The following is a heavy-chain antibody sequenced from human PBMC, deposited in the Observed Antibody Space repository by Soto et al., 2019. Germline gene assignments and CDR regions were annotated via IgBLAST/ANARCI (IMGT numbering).Heavy chain of an antibody. Sequence: EVQLVESGGGLVQPGGSLRLSCAASGFTFSSYSMNWVRQAPGKGLEWISYISTGSDTIYYADSVKGRFTISRDNAKNSLFLQMNSLRAEDTAVYYCARASPGFDYWGQGTLVTVSS. V-gene: IGHV3-48*01. CDR2: ISTGSDTI. D-gene: IGHD3-10*01. CDR3: ARASPGFDY. CDR1: GFTFSSYS. J-gene: IGHJ4*02.